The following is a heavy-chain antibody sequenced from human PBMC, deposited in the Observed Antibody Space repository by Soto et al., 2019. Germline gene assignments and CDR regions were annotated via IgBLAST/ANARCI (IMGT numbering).Heavy chain of an antibody. D-gene: IGHD2-15*01. CDR1: GGSISSYY. CDR3: ARDGDVYCSGGSCHYFDY. J-gene: IGHJ4*02. CDR2: IYYSGST. V-gene: IGHV4-59*01. Sequence: QVQLQESGPGLVKPSETLSLTCTVSGGSISSYYWSWIRQPPGKGLEWIGYIYYSGSTNYNPSLKSRVTLSVDTSKNQFSLKLSSVTAADTAVYYCARDGDVYCSGGSCHYFDYWGQGTLVTVSS.